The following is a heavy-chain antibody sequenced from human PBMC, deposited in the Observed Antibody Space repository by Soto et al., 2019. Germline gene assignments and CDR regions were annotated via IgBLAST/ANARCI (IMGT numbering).Heavy chain of an antibody. CDR3: ERERGARSSGRILVSAY. CDR1: GFTFSSYS. CDR2: STSSRSYI. V-gene: IGHV3-21*01. Sequence: VQLVESGGGVVKPGGSLRLSCAASGFTFSSYSMNWVRQAPGKGLEWVSSSTSSRSYIYYADSVKGRFTISRDNAKNALYLQMNSLSLEDTAVYYCERERGARSSGRILVSAYWGQGTLV. J-gene: IGHJ4*02. D-gene: IGHD3-22*01.